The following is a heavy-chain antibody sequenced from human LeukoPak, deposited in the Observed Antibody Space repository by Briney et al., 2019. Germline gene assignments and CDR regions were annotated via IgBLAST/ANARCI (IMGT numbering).Heavy chain of an antibody. CDR3: ARDFDGSYPEYFST. CDR1: GYTFTNYY. Sequence: ASVKVSCKASGYTFTNYYIHWVRQAPGQGLEWMGIINPSGGSTSYAQKFQGRVAMTRDTSTSTVYMELSSLRSEDTAMYYCARDFDGSYPEYFSTGARAPWSPSPQ. CDR2: INPSGGST. J-gene: IGHJ1*01. V-gene: IGHV1-46*01. D-gene: IGHD1-26*01.